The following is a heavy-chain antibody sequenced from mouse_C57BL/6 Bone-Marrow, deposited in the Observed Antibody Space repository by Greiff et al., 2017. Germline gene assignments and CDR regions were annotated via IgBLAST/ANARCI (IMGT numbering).Heavy chain of an antibody. CDR2: IDPENGDT. V-gene: IGHV14-4*01. CDR1: GFNIKDDY. CDR3: TTCYYGSSYFDV. Sequence: VQLQQSGAELVRPGASVKLSCTASGFNIKDDYMHWVKQRPEQGLEWIGWIDPENGDTEYASKFQGKATITADTSSNTAYQQLSSLTSDDTAVYYCTTCYYGSSYFDVWGTGTTVTVSS. J-gene: IGHJ1*03. D-gene: IGHD1-1*01.